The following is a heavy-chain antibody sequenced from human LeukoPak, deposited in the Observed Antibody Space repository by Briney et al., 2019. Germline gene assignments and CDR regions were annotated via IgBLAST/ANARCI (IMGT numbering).Heavy chain of an antibody. V-gene: IGHV3-23*01. CDR2: ISGSGGST. J-gene: IGHJ4*02. CDR3: AKGRYGHSYGYFVVDY. D-gene: IGHD5-18*01. Sequence: GGSLRLSCAASGFTFSSYAMSWVRQAPGKGLEWVSAISGSGGSTYYADSVKGRFTISRDNSKNTLYLQMNSLRAEDTAVYYCAKGRYGHSYGYFVVDYWGQGTLVTVSS. CDR1: GFTFSSYA.